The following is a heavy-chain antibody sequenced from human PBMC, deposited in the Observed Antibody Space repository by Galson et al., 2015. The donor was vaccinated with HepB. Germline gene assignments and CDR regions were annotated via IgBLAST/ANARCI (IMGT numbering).Heavy chain of an antibody. Sequence: SLRLSCAASGFSFSTYSMNWVRQAPGKRLEWVSSINDRSTYIYHADSVTGRFTISRDNAKNSLYLQMNSLRVDDTAVYYCATDSVVPGDETKDAMDIWGQGTMVTVSS. D-gene: IGHD4-23*01. CDR2: INDRSTYI. CDR3: ATDSVVPGDETKDAMDI. V-gene: IGHV3-21*01. J-gene: IGHJ3*02. CDR1: GFSFSTYS.